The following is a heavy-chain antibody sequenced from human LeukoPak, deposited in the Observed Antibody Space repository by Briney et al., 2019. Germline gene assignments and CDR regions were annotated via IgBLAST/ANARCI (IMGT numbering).Heavy chain of an antibody. D-gene: IGHD6-13*01. J-gene: IGHJ4*02. CDR3: ARHHTTYSSSWSLIDY. Sequence: DPSETLSLTCTVSGGSISSSSYSWGWIRQPPGKGLEWIGSIYYSGSTYYNPSLKSRVTISVDTSKNQFSLKLSSVTAADTAVYYCARHHTTYSSSWSLIDYWGQGTLVTVSS. CDR1: GGSISSSSYS. V-gene: IGHV4-39*01. CDR2: IYYSGST.